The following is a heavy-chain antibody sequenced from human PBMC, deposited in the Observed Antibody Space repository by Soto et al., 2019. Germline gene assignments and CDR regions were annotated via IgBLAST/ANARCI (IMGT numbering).Heavy chain of an antibody. V-gene: IGHV1-69*08. J-gene: IGHJ5*02. CDR2: ITPVFGSV. CDR3: AREPLSIHADGLAP. Sequence: QVRLIQSGPQVRKTGSSVRVSCEPSGETFASYNIAWVRQAPGQGLEWMGKITPVFGSVRYSQSFQGRLTITADRCTGTSHMELSDLRLDDSAVYFCAREPLSIHADGLAPWGQGTLVTVSS. CDR1: GETFASYN.